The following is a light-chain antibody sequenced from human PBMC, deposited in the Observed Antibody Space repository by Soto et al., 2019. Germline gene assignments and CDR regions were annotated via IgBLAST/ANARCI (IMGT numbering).Light chain of an antibody. J-gene: IGKJ5*01. CDR2: GAS. CDR3: QQYGSSPPIT. CDR1: QSVSSSY. Sequence: IVLTQSPGTLSLSPGERATLSCRAGQSVSSSYLAWYQQKPGQAPRLLIYGASSRATGIPDRFSGSGSGTDFTLTISRLEPEDFAVYYCQQYGSSPPITFGQGTRLEIK. V-gene: IGKV3-20*01.